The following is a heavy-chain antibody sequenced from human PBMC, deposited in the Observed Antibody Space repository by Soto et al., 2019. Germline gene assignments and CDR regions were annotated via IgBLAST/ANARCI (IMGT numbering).Heavy chain of an antibody. D-gene: IGHD6-19*01. J-gene: IGHJ4*02. CDR3: AALPSSGWSPVAY. CDR1: GVSISSSSYY. CDR2: IYYSGST. V-gene: IGHV4-39*01. Sequence: PSDTLSLTCTVSGVSISSSSYYWGWIRQPPGKGLEWIGSIYYSGSTYYNPSLKSRVTISVDTSKNQFSLKLSSVTAADTAVYYCAALPSSGWSPVAYWGQGTLVTVS.